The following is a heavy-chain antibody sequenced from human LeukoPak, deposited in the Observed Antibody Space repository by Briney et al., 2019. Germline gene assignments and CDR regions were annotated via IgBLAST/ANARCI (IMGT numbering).Heavy chain of an antibody. CDR3: ARTARLYYYYMDV. D-gene: IGHD6-6*01. V-gene: IGHV1-69*13. J-gene: IGHJ6*03. Sequence: SVKVSCKASGGTFSSYAISWVRQAHGQGLEWMGGLIPIFGTADYAQKFQGRVTITADESTSTAYMELSSLRSEDTAVYYCARTARLYYYYMDVWGKGTTVTVS. CDR2: LIPIFGTA. CDR1: GGTFSSYA.